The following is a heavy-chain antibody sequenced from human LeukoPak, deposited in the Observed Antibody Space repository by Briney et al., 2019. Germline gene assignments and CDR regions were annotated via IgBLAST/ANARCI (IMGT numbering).Heavy chain of an antibody. Sequence: GGSLRLPCAVSGFTFNNYAMSWVRQAPGKGLEWVSAISGSGGSTYYADSVKGRFTISRDNSKNTLYLQMNSLRAEDTAVYYCAKDLLSHNGEGDYWGQGTLVTVSS. V-gene: IGHV3-23*01. CDR2: ISGSGGST. J-gene: IGHJ4*02. CDR1: GFTFNNYA. D-gene: IGHD4-17*01. CDR3: AKDLLSHNGEGDY.